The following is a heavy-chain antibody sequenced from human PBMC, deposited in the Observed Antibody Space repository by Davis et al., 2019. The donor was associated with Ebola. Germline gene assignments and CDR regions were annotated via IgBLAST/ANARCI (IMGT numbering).Heavy chain of an antibody. CDR1: GGSISSGDYY. Sequence: SETLSLTCTVSGGSISSGDYYWSWIRQPPGKGLEWIGEINHSGSTNYNPSLKSRVTISVDTSKNQFSLKLSSVTAADTAVYYCARGPRFITMVRGVIPFDYWGQGTLVTVSS. CDR3: ARGPRFITMVRGVIPFDY. J-gene: IGHJ4*02. CDR2: INHSGST. D-gene: IGHD3-10*01. V-gene: IGHV4-39*07.